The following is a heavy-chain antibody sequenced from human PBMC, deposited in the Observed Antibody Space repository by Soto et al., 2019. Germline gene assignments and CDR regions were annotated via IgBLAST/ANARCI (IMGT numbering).Heavy chain of an antibody. CDR2: IYSGGST. CDR3: ARDRGPDVVVPAATYYYYYGMDV. CDR1: GFTVSSNY. D-gene: IGHD2-2*01. Sequence: GGSLRLSCAASGFTVSSNYMSWVRQAPGKGLEWVSGIYSGGSTYYADSVKGRFTISRHNSKNTLYLQMNSLRAEDTAVYYCARDRGPDVVVPAATYYYYYGMDVWGQGTTVTVSS. J-gene: IGHJ6*02. V-gene: IGHV3-66*01.